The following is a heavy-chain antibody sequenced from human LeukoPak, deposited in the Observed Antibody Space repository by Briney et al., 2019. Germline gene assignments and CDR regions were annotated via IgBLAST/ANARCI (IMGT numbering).Heavy chain of an antibody. CDR3: ARAILKAAAGTGYWFDP. Sequence: PSETLSLTCAVYGGSFSGYYWSWIRQPPGKGLEWIGEINHSGSTNYNPSLKSRVTISVDTSKNQFSLKLSSVTAADTAVYYCARAILKAAAGTGYWFDPWGQGTLVTVSS. CDR2: INHSGST. D-gene: IGHD6-13*01. V-gene: IGHV4-34*01. J-gene: IGHJ5*02. CDR1: GGSFSGYY.